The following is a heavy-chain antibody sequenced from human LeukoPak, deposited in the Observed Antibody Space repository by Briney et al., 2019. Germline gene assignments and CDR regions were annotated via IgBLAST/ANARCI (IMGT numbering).Heavy chain of an antibody. J-gene: IGHJ4*02. D-gene: IGHD3-16*01. CDR1: GGSITYYY. Sequence: SETLSLTCTVSGGSITYYYWSWIRQPPGKGLEWIGEINHSGSTNYNPSLKSRVTISVDTSKNQFSLKLSSVTAADTAVYYCARMGGSYYDYWGQGTLVTVSS. V-gene: IGHV4-34*01. CDR3: ARMGGSYYDY. CDR2: INHSGST.